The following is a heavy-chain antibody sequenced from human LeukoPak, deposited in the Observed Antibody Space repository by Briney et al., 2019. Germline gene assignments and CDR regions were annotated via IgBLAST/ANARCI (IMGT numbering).Heavy chain of an antibody. V-gene: IGHV3-23*01. CDR3: AKASFNYDILTAAPFDY. CDR2: ISGSGGST. J-gene: IGHJ4*02. Sequence: GGSLRLSCAASGFTLSSYAMSWVRQAPGKGLEWVSAISGSGGSTYYADSVKGRFTISRDNSKNTLYLQMNGLRAEDTAVYYCAKASFNYDILTAAPFDYWGQGTLVTVSS. CDR1: GFTLSSYA. D-gene: IGHD3-9*01.